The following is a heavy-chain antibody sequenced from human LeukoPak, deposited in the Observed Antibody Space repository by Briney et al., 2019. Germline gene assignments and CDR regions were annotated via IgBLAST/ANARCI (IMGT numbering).Heavy chain of an antibody. V-gene: IGHV3-7*01. CDR1: GFTFSDYW. CDR2: LRPDGSDR. J-gene: IGHJ5*02. D-gene: IGHD3-3*01. CDR3: ARDAYDDASES. Sequence: GGSLRLSCIGSGFTFSDYWMTWARQAPGKGLEWVANLRPDGSDRYYVDSVKGRFTISRDNAKKLAYLQMNSLRAEDTAVYYCARDAYDDASESWGQGTLVTVPS.